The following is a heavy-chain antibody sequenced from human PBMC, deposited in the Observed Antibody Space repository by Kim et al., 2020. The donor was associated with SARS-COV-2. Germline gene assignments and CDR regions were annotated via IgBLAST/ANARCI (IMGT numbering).Heavy chain of an antibody. Sequence: RVTISVDTSKNQFSLKLSSVTAADTAVYYCARGPRDIVLMVYARNTGFDYWGQGTLVTVSS. CDR3: ARGPRDIVLMVYARNTGFDY. D-gene: IGHD2-8*01. V-gene: IGHV4-34*01. J-gene: IGHJ4*02.